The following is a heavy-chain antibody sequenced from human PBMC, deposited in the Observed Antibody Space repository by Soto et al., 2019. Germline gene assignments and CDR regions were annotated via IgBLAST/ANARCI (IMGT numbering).Heavy chain of an antibody. CDR2: IAASNGNT. J-gene: IGHJ5*02. CDR3: ANRVTRYSLNL. D-gene: IGHD1-26*01. V-gene: IGHV3-23*01. CDR1: GFSFPSYA. Sequence: EAQLLESGGGLVQPGGSLRLSCAASGFSFPSYAMTWVRQAPGKGLEWVSHIAASNGNTDYADSVKGRFTISRDNSKNTLDLQMNSLRAEDTAVYYCANRVTRYSLNLWGQGTLVTVSS.